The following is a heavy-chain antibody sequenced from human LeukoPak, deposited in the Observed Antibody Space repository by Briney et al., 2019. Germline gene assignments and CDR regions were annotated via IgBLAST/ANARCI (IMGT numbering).Heavy chain of an antibody. CDR1: GGSISSYY. Sequence: SETLSLTCTVSGGSISSYYWSWIRQPAGKGLEWIGRIYTSGSTNYNPSLKSRVTMSVDTSKNQFSLKLSSVTAADTAVYYCARGYDYVWGSYRLTGYYGMDVWGQGTTVTVSS. J-gene: IGHJ6*02. CDR3: ARGYDYVWGSYRLTGYYGMDV. CDR2: IYTSGST. D-gene: IGHD3-16*02. V-gene: IGHV4-4*07.